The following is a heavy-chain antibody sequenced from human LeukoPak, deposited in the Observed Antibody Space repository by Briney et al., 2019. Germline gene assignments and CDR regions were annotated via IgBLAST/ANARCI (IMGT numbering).Heavy chain of an antibody. CDR1: GYSISSGYY. Sequence: SETLSLTCAVSGYSISSGYYWGWIRQPPGKGLEWIGSLYHRGSTSYNPSLESRITISADTSRNQFSLKLTSVTAADTAVYYCAREKKSCTRSTCYGIDYWGQGTLVSVSS. CDR2: LYHRGST. D-gene: IGHD2/OR15-2a*01. J-gene: IGHJ4*02. CDR3: AREKKSCTRSTCYGIDY. V-gene: IGHV4-38-2*02.